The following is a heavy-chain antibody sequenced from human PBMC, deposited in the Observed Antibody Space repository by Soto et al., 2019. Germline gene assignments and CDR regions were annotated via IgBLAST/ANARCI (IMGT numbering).Heavy chain of an antibody. J-gene: IGHJ6*02. D-gene: IGHD3-22*01. CDR3: ARAYYYDSSGYDGMDV. Sequence: GGSLRLSCAASGFTVSSNYMSWVRQAPGKGLEWVSVIYSGGSTYYADSVKGRFTISRDNSKNTLYLQMNSLRAEDTAVYYCARAYYYDSSGYDGMDVWGQGTTVTVSS. CDR2: IYSGGST. V-gene: IGHV3-53*01. CDR1: GFTVSSNY.